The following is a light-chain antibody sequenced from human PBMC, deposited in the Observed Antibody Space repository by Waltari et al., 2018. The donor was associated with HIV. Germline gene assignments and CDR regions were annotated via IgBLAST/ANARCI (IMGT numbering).Light chain of an antibody. CDR1: QTISSY. CDR3: QQSYSYPLT. Sequence: DIQMTQSPSSLSASVGDRVTITCRASQTISSYLNWYQQKPGKAPNLLIYTASSLQSGVPSRFRGSGSGTDFTLTISSLQPEDFATYYCQQSYSYPLTFGPGTKVDV. CDR2: TAS. V-gene: IGKV1-39*01. J-gene: IGKJ3*01.